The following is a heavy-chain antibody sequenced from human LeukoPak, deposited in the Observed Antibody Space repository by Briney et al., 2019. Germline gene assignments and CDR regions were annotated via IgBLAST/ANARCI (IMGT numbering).Heavy chain of an antibody. Sequence: PSETLSLTCAVYGGSFSGYYWSWIRQPPGKGLEWIGEINHSGSTNYNPSLKSRVTISVDTSKNQSSLKLSSVTAADTAVYYCARGGATGTVYYYYYYMDVWGKGTTVTVSS. D-gene: IGHD1-7*01. CDR2: INHSGST. J-gene: IGHJ6*03. V-gene: IGHV4-34*01. CDR1: GGSFSGYY. CDR3: ARGGATGTVYYYYYYMDV.